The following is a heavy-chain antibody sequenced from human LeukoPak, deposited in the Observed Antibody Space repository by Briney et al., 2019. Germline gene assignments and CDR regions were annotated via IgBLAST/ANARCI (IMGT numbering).Heavy chain of an antibody. CDR3: AKDNAYYYADY. J-gene: IGHJ4*02. CDR2: IGYDGRNK. V-gene: IGHV3-30*02. D-gene: IGHD3-10*01. Sequence: GESLRLSCAASGFTFSSYGIHWVRQAPGKGLEWVTFIGYDGRNKYYADSVKGRFTISRDNSKNTLYLQMNSLRAEDTAVYYCAKDNAYYYADYWGQGTLVTVSS. CDR1: GFTFSSYG.